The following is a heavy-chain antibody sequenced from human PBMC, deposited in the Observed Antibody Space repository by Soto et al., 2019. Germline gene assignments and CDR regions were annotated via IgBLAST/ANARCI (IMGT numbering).Heavy chain of an antibody. D-gene: IGHD4-17*01. CDR2: ISWNSGSI. CDR1: GFTFDDYA. V-gene: IGHV3-9*01. Sequence: PGGSLRLSCAASGFTFDDYAMHWVRQAPGKGLEWVSGISWNSGSIGYADSVKGRFTISRDNAKNSLYLQMNSLRAEDTALYYCAKDASHRGYDFLHLGAPKEPNYGDYLFDYCGQGTLVTVSS. CDR3: AKDASHRGYDFLHLGAPKEPNYGDYLFDY. J-gene: IGHJ4*02.